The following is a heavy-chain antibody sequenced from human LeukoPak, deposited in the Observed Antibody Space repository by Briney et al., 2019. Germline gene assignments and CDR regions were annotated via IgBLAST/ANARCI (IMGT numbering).Heavy chain of an antibody. J-gene: IGHJ4*02. Sequence: PSQTLSLTCTVSGGSISSGDYYWSWIRQTPGKGLEWIGYIYYSGSTYYNPSLKSRVTISVDTSKNQFSLKLSSVTAADTAVYYCARVSGYEVIKIFDYWGQGTLVTVSS. D-gene: IGHD5-12*01. CDR2: IYYSGST. CDR3: ARVSGYEVIKIFDY. CDR1: GGSISSGDYY. V-gene: IGHV4-30-4*01.